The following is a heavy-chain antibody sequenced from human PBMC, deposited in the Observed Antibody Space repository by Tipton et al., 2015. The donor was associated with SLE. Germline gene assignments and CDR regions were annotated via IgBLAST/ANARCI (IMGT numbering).Heavy chain of an antibody. Sequence: GSLRLSCAASGFTFSNAWMSWVRQAPGKGLEWVGRIKSKTDGGTTDYAAPVKGRFTISREDSKNTLYLQMNSLKTEVTAVYYCSSARSYRGGTFSYFLAYWGPGTLVSVSS. CDR2: IKSKTDGGTT. J-gene: IGHJ4*02. CDR1: GFTFSNAW. CDR3: SSARSYRGGTFSYFLAY. V-gene: IGHV3-15*01. D-gene: IGHD3-10*01.